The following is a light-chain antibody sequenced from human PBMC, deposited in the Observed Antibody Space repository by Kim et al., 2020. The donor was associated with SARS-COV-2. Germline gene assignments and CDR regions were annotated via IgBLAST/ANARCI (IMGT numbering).Light chain of an antibody. CDR1: RVADKS. V-gene: IGLV3-1*01. CDR2: QHS. CDR3: QACDTSTVL. J-gene: IGLJ3*02. Sequence: VSPGQTAFIACSGHRVADKSPSWYQQKAGQPPVLLIYQHSKRPSGIPERFSGSSSGNSATLSISETQTMDEADYYCQACDTSTVLFGGGTQLTVL.